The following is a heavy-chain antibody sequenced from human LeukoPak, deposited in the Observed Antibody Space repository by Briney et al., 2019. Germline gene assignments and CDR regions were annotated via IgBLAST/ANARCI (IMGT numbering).Heavy chain of an antibody. Sequence: GESLKISCKASGYTFTSFWIGWVRQMPGKGLEWMAIINPGDSDTRYSPSFQGQVTISADKSISTAYLQWSSLKASDTAMYYCARLASGSYSPFGYWGQGTLVTVSS. V-gene: IGHV5-51*01. D-gene: IGHD3-10*01. CDR1: GYTFTSFW. J-gene: IGHJ4*02. CDR3: ARLASGSYSPFGY. CDR2: INPGDSDT.